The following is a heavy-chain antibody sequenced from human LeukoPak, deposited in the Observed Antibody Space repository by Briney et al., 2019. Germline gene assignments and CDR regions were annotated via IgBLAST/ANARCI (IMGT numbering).Heavy chain of an antibody. CDR3: ARGDLSGWRGLIDY. V-gene: IGHV4-39*07. CDR1: GGSISSSSYY. CDR2: IYYSGST. J-gene: IGHJ4*02. Sequence: SETLSLTCTVSGGSISSSSYYWGWIRQPPGKGLEWIGSIYYSGSTYYNPSLKSRVTISVDTSKNQFSLKLSSVTAADTAVYYCARGDLSGWRGLIDYWGQGTLVTVSS. D-gene: IGHD6-19*01.